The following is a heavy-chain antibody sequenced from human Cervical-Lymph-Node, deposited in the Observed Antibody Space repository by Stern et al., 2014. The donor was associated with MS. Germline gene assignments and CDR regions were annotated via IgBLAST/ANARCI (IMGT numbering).Heavy chain of an antibody. D-gene: IGHD4-11*01. CDR2: IIPNSGVT. CDR1: GYTFTDYY. J-gene: IGHJ4*02. CDR3: ARAPAPYNNLRPDY. Sequence: QVQLVQSGAEVKKPGASVKVSCKASGYTFTDYYMHWVRQAPGQGLEWMGWIIPNSGVTSYAQKFQGRVTMTRHTSINTAYMELSRLRSDDTAVYYCARAPAPYNNLRPDYWGQGTLVTGSS. V-gene: IGHV1-2*02.